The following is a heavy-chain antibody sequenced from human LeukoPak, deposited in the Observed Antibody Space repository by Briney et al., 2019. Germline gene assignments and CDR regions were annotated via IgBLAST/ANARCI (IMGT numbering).Heavy chain of an antibody. CDR1: GFTFSSYG. J-gene: IGHJ4*02. CDR2: IYSGGST. Sequence: GGSLRLSCAASGFTFSSYGMHWVRQAPGKGLEWVSVIYSGGSTYYADSVKGRFTISRDNSKNTLYLQMNSLRAEDAAVYYCARVSLSSGWYYDDWGQGTLVTVSS. D-gene: IGHD6-19*01. V-gene: IGHV3-66*01. CDR3: ARVSLSSGWYYDD.